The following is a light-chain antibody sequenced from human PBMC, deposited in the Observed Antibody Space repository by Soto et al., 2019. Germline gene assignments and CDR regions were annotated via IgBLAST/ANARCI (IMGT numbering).Light chain of an antibody. CDR1: QSVSSNY. J-gene: IGKJ1*01. CDR2: ATS. V-gene: IGKV3-20*01. CDR3: QQYGSSPWT. Sequence: EIVLTQSPGTLSLSPGERATLSCRASQSVSSNYFAWYQQKPGQAPRLLIFATSTRATGIPDRFSGSGSETDFTLTISRLEPEDFAVYYCQQYGSSPWTFGQGTKVEIK.